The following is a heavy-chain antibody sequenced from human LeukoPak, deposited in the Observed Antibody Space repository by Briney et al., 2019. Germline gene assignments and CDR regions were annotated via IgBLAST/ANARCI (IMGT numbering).Heavy chain of an antibody. J-gene: IGHJ4*02. CDR2: INPIFHTP. V-gene: IGHV1-69*05. CDR1: GGTFSSHA. Sequence: SVKVSCKASGGTFSSHAISWVRQAPGQGLEWMGGINPIFHTPTYATKFQGRLTITKDESMSTASMDLSSLISDDTAVYCARGRTTGEFDYWGQGTLVTVSS. CDR3: ARGRTTGEFDY. D-gene: IGHD4-11*01.